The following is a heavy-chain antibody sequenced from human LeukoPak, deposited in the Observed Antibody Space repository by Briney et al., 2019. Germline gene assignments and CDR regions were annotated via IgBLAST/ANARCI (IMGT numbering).Heavy chain of an antibody. CDR2: IWYDGSNK. CDR1: GFTFSNYG. V-gene: IGHV3-33*01. CDR3: ARAGDSSGYYYGD. Sequence: GGSLRLSCAASGFTFSNYGMHWVRQAPGKGLEWVAVIWYDGSNKYYADSVKGRFTISGDNSKNTLYLQMNSLRVEDTAVYHCARAGDSSGYYYGDWGQGTLVTVSS. D-gene: IGHD3-22*01. J-gene: IGHJ4*02.